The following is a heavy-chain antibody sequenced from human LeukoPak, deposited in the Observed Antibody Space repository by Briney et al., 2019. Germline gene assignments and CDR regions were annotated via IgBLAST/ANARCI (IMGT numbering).Heavy chain of an antibody. V-gene: IGHV4-34*01. J-gene: IGHJ4*02. D-gene: IGHD4-17*01. CDR3: ARGRGDDYGRY. Sequence: SETLSLTCAVYGGSFSGYYWSWIRQPPGKGLEWIGEINHSGSTNYNPSLKSRVTISVDASKNQFSLKLSSVTAADTAVYYCARGRGDDYGRYWGQGTLVTVSS. CDR2: INHSGST. CDR1: GGSFSGYY.